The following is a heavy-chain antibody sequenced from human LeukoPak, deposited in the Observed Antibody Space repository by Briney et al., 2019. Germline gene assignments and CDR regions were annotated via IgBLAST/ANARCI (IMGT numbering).Heavy chain of an antibody. CDR3: ATLGDFDY. J-gene: IGHJ4*02. Sequence: SETLSLTCSVSAGSIRNYYWSWIRQPPGKGLEWIGFIYYGGSTSYNPSLKSRVTMSLDTSNNQFSLKLNSVTAADTAVCYCATLGDFDYWGQGTLVTVSS. CDR2: IYYGGST. V-gene: IGHV4-59*01. D-gene: IGHD1-26*01. CDR1: AGSIRNYY.